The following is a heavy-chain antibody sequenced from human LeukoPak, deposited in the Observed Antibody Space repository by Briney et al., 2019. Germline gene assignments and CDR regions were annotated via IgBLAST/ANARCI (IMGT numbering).Heavy chain of an antibody. Sequence: GESLKISCKGSGYTFTTYWIAWVRQMPGRGLEWMGIIYPGDSDTRYSPSFQGQVTISADKSISTAYLQWSSLEASDTAIFYCARLPRDSRGYYFDLWGQGTLVTVSS. CDR2: IYPGDSDT. CDR3: ARLPRDSRGYYFDL. CDR1: GYTFTTYW. D-gene: IGHD3-22*01. J-gene: IGHJ4*02. V-gene: IGHV5-51*01.